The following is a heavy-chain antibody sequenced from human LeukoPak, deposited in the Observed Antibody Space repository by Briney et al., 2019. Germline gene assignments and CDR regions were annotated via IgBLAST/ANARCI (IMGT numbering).Heavy chain of an antibody. Sequence: SDTLSLTCTVSGRSISSISYYWGWVRQPPGKGLEWIVCIYGSGSTYYNPSLKSRVTISVDTSKNQFSRKLSSVTAAESAVYYGARPTRGYYYYMDVWGKGTTVTVSS. J-gene: IGHJ6*03. D-gene: IGHD5-12*01. V-gene: IGHV4-39*07. CDR3: ARPTRGYYYYMDV. CDR2: IYGSGST. CDR1: GRSISSISYY.